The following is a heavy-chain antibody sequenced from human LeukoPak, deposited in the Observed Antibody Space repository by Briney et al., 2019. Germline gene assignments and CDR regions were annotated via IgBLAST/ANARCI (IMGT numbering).Heavy chain of an antibody. CDR1: GYSFTSYW. V-gene: IGHV5-51*01. Sequence: GESLKISCKGSGYSFTSYWIGWVRPMPGKGLEWMGIIYPGDSDTRYSPSFQGQVTVSADKSISTAYLQWSSLKASDTAMYYCARTLNYDILTRFDYWGQGTLVTVSS. D-gene: IGHD3-9*01. J-gene: IGHJ4*02. CDR3: ARTLNYDILTRFDY. CDR2: IYPGDSDT.